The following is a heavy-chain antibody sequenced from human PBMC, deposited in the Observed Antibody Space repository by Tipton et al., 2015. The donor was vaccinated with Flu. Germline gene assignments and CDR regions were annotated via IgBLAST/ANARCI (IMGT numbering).Heavy chain of an antibody. J-gene: IGHJ3*02. CDR3: ARVEGLVEYSSSSTAFDI. CDR2: ISSSGSTI. CDR1: GFTFSDYY. Sequence: SLRLSCAASGFTFSDYYMSWIRQAPGKGLEWVSYISSSGSTIYYADSVKGRFTISRDNAKNSLYLQMNSLRAEDTAVYCCARVEGLVEYSSSSTAFDIWGQGTMVTVSS. V-gene: IGHV3-11*01. D-gene: IGHD6-6*01.